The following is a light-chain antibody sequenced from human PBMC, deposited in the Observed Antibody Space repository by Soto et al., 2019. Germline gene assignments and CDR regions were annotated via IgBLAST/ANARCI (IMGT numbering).Light chain of an antibody. CDR1: SSDVGAYDY. J-gene: IGLJ1*01. Sequence: QSVLTQPPSASGSPGQSVTISCTGTSSDVGAYDYVSWYQQHPGKAPKLMIYEINKRPPGVPDRFSGSKSGNTASLTVSGLQAEDEADYYCSSFAGSNNFPYVFGTGTRSPS. CDR3: SSFAGSNNFPYV. V-gene: IGLV2-8*01. CDR2: EIN.